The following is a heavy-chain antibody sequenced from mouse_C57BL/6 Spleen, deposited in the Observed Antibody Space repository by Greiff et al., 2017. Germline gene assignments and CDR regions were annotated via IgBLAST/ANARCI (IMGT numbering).Heavy chain of an antibody. D-gene: IGHD1-1*01. CDR3: ARPGVVAHWYFDV. CDR2: IDPEDGET. V-gene: IGHV14-2*01. J-gene: IGHJ1*03. CDR1: GFNIKDYY. Sequence: EVMLVESGAELVKPGASVKLSCTASGFNIKDYYMHWVKQRTEQGLEWIGRIDPEDGETKYAPKFQGQATITSDTTSNTAYLQLSSLAAEDNAVYYCARPGVVAHWYFDVWGTGTTVTVSS.